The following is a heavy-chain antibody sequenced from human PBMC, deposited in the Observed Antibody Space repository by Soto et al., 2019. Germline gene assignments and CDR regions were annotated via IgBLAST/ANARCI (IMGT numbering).Heavy chain of an antibody. CDR2: ISGDASST. V-gene: IGHV3-74*01. CDR1: GFTFSDNW. J-gene: IGHJ4*02. Sequence: EVKVVESGGGLVQPGGSLRLSCAASGFTFSDNWMHWVRQPPGKGPVWVSRISGDASSTSYGDSVKGRFTISRDSAKNTVYLQMDSLRVEDTAVYYSTRGGTRTTYWGLFDSWGQGTLVTVSS. CDR3: TRGGTRTTYWGLFDS. D-gene: IGHD7-27*01.